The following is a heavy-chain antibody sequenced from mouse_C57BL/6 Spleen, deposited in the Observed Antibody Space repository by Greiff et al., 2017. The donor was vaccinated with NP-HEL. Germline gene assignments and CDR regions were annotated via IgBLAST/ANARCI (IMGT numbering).Heavy chain of an antibody. J-gene: IGHJ4*01. V-gene: IGHV1-85*01. CDR2: IYPRDGST. CDR1: GYTFTSYD. CDR3: ASGGAMDY. Sequence: VLVVESGPELVKPGASVKLSCKASGYTFTSYDINWVQQRPGQGLEWIGWIYPRDGSTKYNEKFKGKATLTVDTSSSTAYMELHSLASEDSAVYFCASGGAMDYWGQGTSVTVSS.